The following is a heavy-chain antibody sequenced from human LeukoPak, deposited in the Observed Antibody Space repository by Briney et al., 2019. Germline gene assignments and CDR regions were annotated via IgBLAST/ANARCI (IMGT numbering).Heavy chain of an antibody. Sequence: GGSLRLSCAASGFTFSRNSMNWVRQAPGKGLEWVSSISTSSSYIYYADSVKGRFTISRDNAKNSLYLQMNNLRAEDTALYYCARGGYYYDSSGYYYGGVRYFDYWGQGTLVTVSS. CDR3: ARGGYYYDSSGYYYGGVRYFDY. V-gene: IGHV3-21*04. J-gene: IGHJ4*02. D-gene: IGHD3-22*01. CDR2: ISTSSSYI. CDR1: GFTFSRNS.